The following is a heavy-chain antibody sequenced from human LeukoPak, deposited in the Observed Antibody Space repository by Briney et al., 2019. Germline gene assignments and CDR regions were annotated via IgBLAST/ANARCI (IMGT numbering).Heavy chain of an antibody. CDR1: GGTFSSYA. CDR2: IIPIFGTA. D-gene: IGHD1-1*01. Sequence: ASVKVSCKASGGTFSSYAISWVRQAPGQGLEWMGGIIPIFGTANYAQKFQGRVTITADESTSTAYMELSSLRSEDTAVYYCAREVPPVAGTTVWFDPWGQGTLVTVSS. J-gene: IGHJ5*02. CDR3: AREVPPVAGTTVWFDP. V-gene: IGHV1-69*13.